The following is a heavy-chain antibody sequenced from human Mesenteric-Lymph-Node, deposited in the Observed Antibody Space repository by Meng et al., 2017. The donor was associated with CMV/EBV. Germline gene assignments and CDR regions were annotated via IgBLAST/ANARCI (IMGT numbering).Heavy chain of an antibody. CDR3: ARDTEWELGY. J-gene: IGHJ4*02. CDR1: GGPISGST. V-gene: IGHV1-69*04. CDR2: IIPILGLP. Sequence: KVSCKASGGPISGSTINWVRQAPGQGPEWIGRIIPILGLPNYAQVFQDRVTITADTSSTTVHMELRSLRIEDTAVYYCARDTEWELGYWGQGTLVTVSS. D-gene: IGHD1-26*01.